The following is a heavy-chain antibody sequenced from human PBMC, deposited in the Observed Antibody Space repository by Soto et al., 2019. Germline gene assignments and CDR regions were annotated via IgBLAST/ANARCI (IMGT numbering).Heavy chain of an antibody. CDR2: IIPIYGAA. V-gene: IGHV1-69*13. Sequence: ASVKVSCKPSGDNFNTYTITWVRQAPGQGLEWMGGIIPIYGAASYAQKFQDRVSITADGSTNTVYMELSSLTSEDTALYYCAARVSVAGPAIDYWGQGTRVTASS. D-gene: IGHD6-19*01. J-gene: IGHJ4*02. CDR3: AARVSVAGPAIDY. CDR1: GDNFNTYT.